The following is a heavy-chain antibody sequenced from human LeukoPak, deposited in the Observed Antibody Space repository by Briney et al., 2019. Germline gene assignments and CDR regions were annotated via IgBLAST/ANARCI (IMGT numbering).Heavy chain of an antibody. CDR2: IYHSGST. V-gene: IGHV4-30-2*01. Sequence: SETLSLTCTVSGGSISSGGYYWSWIRQPPGKGLEWIGYIYHSGSTYYNPSLKSRVTISVDRSKNQFSLKLSSVTAADTAVYYCARETKGAAAIDYWGQGTLVTVSS. CDR1: GGSISSGGYY. D-gene: IGHD6-13*01. J-gene: IGHJ4*02. CDR3: ARETKGAAAIDY.